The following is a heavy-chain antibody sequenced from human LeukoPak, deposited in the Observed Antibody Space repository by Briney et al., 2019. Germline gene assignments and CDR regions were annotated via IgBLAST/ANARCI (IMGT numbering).Heavy chain of an antibody. CDR1: GFTFSGSA. J-gene: IGHJ4*02. CDR3: ARDQYDTWSRRGNFDS. CDR2: IRSKANSYAT. Sequence: GSLRLSCAASGFTFSGSAMHWVRQASGKGLEWVGRIRSKANSYATAYAASVKGRFTISRDNTKNSLYLQMNSLRVEDTAVFYCARDQYDTWSRRGNFDSWGQGTLVIVSS. V-gene: IGHV3-73*01. D-gene: IGHD3-3*01.